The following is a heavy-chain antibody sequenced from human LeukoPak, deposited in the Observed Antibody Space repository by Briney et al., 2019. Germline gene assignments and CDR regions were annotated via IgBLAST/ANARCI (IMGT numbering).Heavy chain of an antibody. CDR2: IYYSGST. CDR1: GGSISSYY. J-gene: IGHJ4*02. V-gene: IGHV4-59*08. Sequence: SETLSLTCTVSGGSISSYYWSWIRQPPGKGLEWVGYIYYSGSTNYNPSLKTRVTISVDTSKNQFSLKLSSVTAADTAVYYCARKGSSGWIFDYWGQGTLVTVSS. CDR3: ARKGSSGWIFDY. D-gene: IGHD6-19*01.